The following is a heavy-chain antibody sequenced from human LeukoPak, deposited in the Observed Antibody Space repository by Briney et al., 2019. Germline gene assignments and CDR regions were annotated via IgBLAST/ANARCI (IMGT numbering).Heavy chain of an antibody. CDR3: ARGLHDYGDSNYYFDQ. CDR1: GFTFGEDG. D-gene: IGHD4-17*01. V-gene: IGHV3-49*03. Sequence: HPGRSLRLSCTASGFTFGEDGWSWFRLAPGKGLEWICLIRKKAYGETTEYAASVRGRFTTSRDDAKSIAYLQMNSLKTEDTALYYCARGLHDYGDSNYYFDQWGQGTLVTVSS. J-gene: IGHJ4*02. CDR2: IRKKAYGETT.